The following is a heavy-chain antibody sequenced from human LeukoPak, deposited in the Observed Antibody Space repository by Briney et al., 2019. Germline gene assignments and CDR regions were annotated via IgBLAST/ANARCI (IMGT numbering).Heavy chain of an antibody. CDR3: ARHSLNNYGSYY. CDR2: IHYDGNT. D-gene: IGHD5-24*01. Sequence: SETLSLTCTVSGGSISSSTYSWTWIRQPPGKGLEWIGSIHYDGNTYYKPSLKSRVTISVDTSKIQFSLRLNSATAADMATYYCARHSLNNYGSYYWGQGTLVTVSS. J-gene: IGHJ4*02. CDR1: GGSISSSTYS. V-gene: IGHV4-39*01.